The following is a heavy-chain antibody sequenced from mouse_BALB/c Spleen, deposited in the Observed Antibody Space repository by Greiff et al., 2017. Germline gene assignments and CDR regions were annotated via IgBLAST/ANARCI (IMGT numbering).Heavy chain of an antibody. CDR2: ISSGGST. CDR1: GFTFSSYA. Sequence: EVKLVESGGGLVKPGGSLKLSCAASGFTFSSYAMSWVRQTPEKRLEWVASISSGGSTYYPDSVKGRFTISRDNARNILYLQMSSLRSEDTAMYYCARGHGGNYAMDYWGQGTSVTVSS. J-gene: IGHJ4*01. CDR3: ARGHGGNYAMDY. V-gene: IGHV5-6-5*01.